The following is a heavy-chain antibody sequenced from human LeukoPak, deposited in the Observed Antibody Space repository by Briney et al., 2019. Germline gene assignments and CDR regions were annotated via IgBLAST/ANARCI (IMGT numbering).Heavy chain of an antibody. J-gene: IGHJ6*02. Sequence: AASVKVSCKASGYTFTGYYMHWVRQAPGQGLEWMGWISPNSGGTNYAQKFQGWVTMTRDTSISTAYMELSRLRSDDTAVYYCARAGNYYYGMDVWGQGTTVTVSS. CDR2: ISPNSGGT. V-gene: IGHV1-2*04. D-gene: IGHD3-10*01. CDR3: ARAGNYYYGMDV. CDR1: GYTFTGYY.